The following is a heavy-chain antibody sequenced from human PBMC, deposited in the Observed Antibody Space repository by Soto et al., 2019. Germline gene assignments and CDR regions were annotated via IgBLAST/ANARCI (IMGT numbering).Heavy chain of an antibody. J-gene: IGHJ5*02. CDR1: GGSFSGYY. Sequence: PSETLSLTCAVYGGSFSGYYWSWIRQPPGKGLEWIGEINHSGSTNYNPSLKSRVTISVDTSKNQFSLKLSSVTAADTAVYYCARGRVAIFGVVTLYNWFDPWGQGTLVTVS. D-gene: IGHD3-3*01. V-gene: IGHV4-34*01. CDR3: ARGRVAIFGVVTLYNWFDP. CDR2: INHSGST.